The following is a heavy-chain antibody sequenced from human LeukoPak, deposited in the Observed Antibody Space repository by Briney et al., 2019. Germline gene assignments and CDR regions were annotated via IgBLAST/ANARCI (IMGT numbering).Heavy chain of an antibody. V-gene: IGHV5-51*01. J-gene: IGHJ4*02. D-gene: IGHD3-10*01. CDR3: ARSDGSGSFPPYFDY. CDR1: GYRFTNYW. CDR2: IYPGDSDT. Sequence: GGSLQISFKGSGYRFTNYWIGWVRRMPGKGLGWMGIIYPGDSDTRYSPSFQGQVTISADKSISTAYLQWSSLKASDTAIFYCARSDGSGSFPPYFDYWGQGTLVTVSS.